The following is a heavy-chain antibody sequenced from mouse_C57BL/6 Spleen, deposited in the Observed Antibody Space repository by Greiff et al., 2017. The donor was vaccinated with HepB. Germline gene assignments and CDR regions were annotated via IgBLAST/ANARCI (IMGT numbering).Heavy chain of an antibody. V-gene: IGHV14-4*01. CDR3: TTPPTVVATGAMDY. D-gene: IGHD1-1*01. Sequence: VQLQQSGAELVRPGASVKLSCTASGFNIKDDYMHWVKQRPEQGLEWIGWIDPENGDTEYASKFQGKATITADTSSNTAYLQLSSLTSEDTAVYYCTTPPTVVATGAMDYWGQGTSVTVSS. J-gene: IGHJ4*01. CDR2: IDPENGDT. CDR1: GFNIKDDY.